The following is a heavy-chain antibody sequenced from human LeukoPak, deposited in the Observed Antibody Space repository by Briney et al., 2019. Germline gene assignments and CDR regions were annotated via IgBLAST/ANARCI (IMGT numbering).Heavy chain of an antibody. CDR3: AHRPGGSGSYYFDY. CDR2: ISGSGGST. Sequence: PGGSLRLSCAASGFTFSSYAMSWVRQAPGKGLEWVSAISGSGGSTYYADSVKGRFTISRDNSKNTLYLQMNSLRAEDTAVYYCAHRPGGSGSYYFDYWGQGTLVTVSS. CDR1: GFTFSSYA. J-gene: IGHJ4*02. V-gene: IGHV3-23*01. D-gene: IGHD3-22*01.